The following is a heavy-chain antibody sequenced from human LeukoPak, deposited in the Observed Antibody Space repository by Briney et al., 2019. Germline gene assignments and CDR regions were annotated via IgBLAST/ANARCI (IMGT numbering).Heavy chain of an antibody. CDR3: ARRPKYGAAAILDV. D-gene: IGHD2-2*01. J-gene: IGHJ6*04. CDR1: GYTFTSYD. V-gene: IGHV1-8*03. CDR2: MNPNSGNT. Sequence: ASVKVSCKASGYTFTSYDINWVRQATGQGLEWMGWMNPNSGNTGYAQKFQGRVTITRNTSISTAYMELSSLRSEDTAVYYCARRPKYGAAAILDVWGKGTTVTVSS.